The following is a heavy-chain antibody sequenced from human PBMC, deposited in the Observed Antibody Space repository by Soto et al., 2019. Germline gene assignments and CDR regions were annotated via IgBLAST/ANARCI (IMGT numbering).Heavy chain of an antibody. V-gene: IGHV4-30-4*01. D-gene: IGHD2-2*01. CDR3: ARRGYCSSTSCYYAFNI. Sequence: SETLSLTCTVSGGSISSGDYYWNWIRQPPGKGLEWIGYINYSGSTYYNPSLRSRVTISVDTSKNNFSLKLSSVTAADTAVYFCARRGYCSSTSCYYAFNIWGQGTTVTVS. CDR2: INYSGST. CDR1: GGSISSGDYY. J-gene: IGHJ3*02.